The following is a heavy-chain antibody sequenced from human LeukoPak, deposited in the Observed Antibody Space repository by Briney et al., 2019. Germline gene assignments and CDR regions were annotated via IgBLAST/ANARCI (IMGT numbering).Heavy chain of an antibody. V-gene: IGHV1-2*02. Sequence: ASVKVSCKASEYTFTAYYMHWVRQAPGQGREGMGWINPNGGDTNYAQELQGRVTMTSDTSISTAYMDLNTLTSDDTDVYYCAREGYSSSWRGYYFDFWGQGTLVTVSS. CDR1: EYTFTAYY. J-gene: IGHJ4*02. D-gene: IGHD6-13*01. CDR2: INPNGGDT. CDR3: AREGYSSSWRGYYFDF.